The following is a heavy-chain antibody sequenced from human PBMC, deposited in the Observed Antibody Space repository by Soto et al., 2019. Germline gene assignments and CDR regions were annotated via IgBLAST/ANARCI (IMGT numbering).Heavy chain of an antibody. J-gene: IGHJ5*02. CDR1: GFTFSSYS. Sequence: EVQLVESGGGLVQPGGSLRLSCAASGFTFSSYSMNWVRQAPGKGLEWVSYISSSSSTIYYADSVKGRFTISRDNAKNSLYLQMNSLRDEDTAVYYCARDRDCSSTSCRKNNWFDPWGQGTLVTVSS. CDR3: ARDRDCSSTSCRKNNWFDP. V-gene: IGHV3-48*02. CDR2: ISSSSSTI. D-gene: IGHD2-2*01.